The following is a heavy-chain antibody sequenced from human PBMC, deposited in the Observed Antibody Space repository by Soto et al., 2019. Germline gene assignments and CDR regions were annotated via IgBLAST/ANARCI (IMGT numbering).Heavy chain of an antibody. CDR1: GGTFSSYA. J-gene: IGHJ6*02. CDR3: ARERYYDFLSGYYTGPLLADYYYGMDV. D-gene: IGHD3-3*01. CDR2: IIPIFGTA. Sequence: GASVKVSCKASGGTFSSYAISWVRQAPGQGLEWMGGIIPIFGTANYAQKFQGRVTITADKSTSTAYMELSSLRSEDTAVYYCARERYYDFLSGYYTGPLLADYYYGMDVWGQGTTVTVSS. V-gene: IGHV1-69*06.